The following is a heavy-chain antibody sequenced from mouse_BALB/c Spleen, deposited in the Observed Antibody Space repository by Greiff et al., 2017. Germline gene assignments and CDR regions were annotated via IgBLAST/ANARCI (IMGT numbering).Heavy chain of an antibody. D-gene: IGHD1-1*01. CDR3: ARHRDYGSDAMDY. CDR2: ISSGGSYT. J-gene: IGHJ4*01. CDR1: GFTFSSYG. V-gene: IGHV5-6*01. Sequence: EVHLVESGGDLVKPGGSLKLSCAASGFTFSSYGMSWVRQTPDKRLEWVATISSGGSYTYYPDSVKGRFTISRDNAKNTLYLQMSSLKSEDTAMYYCARHRDYGSDAMDYWGQGTSVTVSS.